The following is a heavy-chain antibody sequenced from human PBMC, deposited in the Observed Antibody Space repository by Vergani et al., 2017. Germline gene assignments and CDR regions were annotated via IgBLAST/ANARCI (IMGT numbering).Heavy chain of an antibody. D-gene: IGHD3-3*01. CDR2: ISSSRSYI. J-gene: IGHJ6*03. Sequence: EVQLVESGGGLVKPGGSLRLSCAASGFTFSSYSMNWVRQAPGKGLEWVSSISSSRSYIYYADSVKGRITISSDNAKNSLYLQMNSLRAEDTAVCYCARDLAPVYYDVWSGYRTTNYYYYMDVWGKGTTVTVSS. V-gene: IGHV3-21*01. CDR3: ARDLAPVYYDVWSGYRTTNYYYYMDV. CDR1: GFTFSSYS.